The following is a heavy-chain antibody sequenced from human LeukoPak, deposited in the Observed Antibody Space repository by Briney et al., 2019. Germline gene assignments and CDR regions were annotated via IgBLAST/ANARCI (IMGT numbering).Heavy chain of an antibody. CDR3: AKRVPYGSWSVYLDS. CDR2: ITDTGTST. Sequence: PGGSLRLSCAASGFTFSTYGMNWVRQAPGKGLEWVSDITDTGTSTYYADSVKGRFTISRDNSKNTLYLQMNSLRADDTAVYYCAKRVPYGSWSVYLDSWGQGTLVTVSS. J-gene: IGHJ4*02. CDR1: GFTFSTYG. V-gene: IGHV3-23*01. D-gene: IGHD6-6*01.